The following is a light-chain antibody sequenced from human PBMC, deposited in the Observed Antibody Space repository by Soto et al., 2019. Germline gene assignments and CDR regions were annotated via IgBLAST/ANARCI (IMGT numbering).Light chain of an antibody. CDR1: QSVSNW. Sequence: DIQMTQSPSALSASVGDRVTITCRASQSVSNWLAWYRQKPGEAPKLLIYEGATLERGVPSRFSGSASGTDFPLTISRLPPDDFATFYCQQYDTYSRTFGQGTKVEVK. V-gene: IGKV1-5*03. CDR2: EGA. J-gene: IGKJ1*01. CDR3: QQYDTYSRT.